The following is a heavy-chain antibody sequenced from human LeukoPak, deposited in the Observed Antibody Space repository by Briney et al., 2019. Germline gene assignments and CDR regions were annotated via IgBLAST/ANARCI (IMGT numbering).Heavy chain of an antibody. V-gene: IGHV3-53*01. D-gene: IGHD6-13*01. CDR2: IYSGGST. Sequence: GGSLRLSCAASGFTVSSNYVSWVRQAPGKGLEWVSVIYSGGSTYYADSVKGRFTISRDNSKNTLYLQMNSLRAEDTAVYYCARDLSDSSSWYWFDPWGQGILVTVSS. J-gene: IGHJ5*02. CDR1: GFTVSSNY. CDR3: ARDLSDSSSWYWFDP.